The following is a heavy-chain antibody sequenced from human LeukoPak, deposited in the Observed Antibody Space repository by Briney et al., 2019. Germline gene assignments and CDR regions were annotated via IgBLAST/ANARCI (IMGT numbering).Heavy chain of an antibody. J-gene: IGHJ1*01. CDR2: ISSSGSTI. Sequence: KPGGSLRLSCAASGFTFSDYYMSWIRQAPGKGLEWVSYISSSGSTIYYADSVKGRFTISRDNAKNSLYLQMNSLRAEDTAVYYCARESSSGWTEYFQHWGQGTLVTVSS. CDR1: GFTFSDYY. CDR3: ARESSSGWTEYFQH. V-gene: IGHV3-11*01. D-gene: IGHD6-19*01.